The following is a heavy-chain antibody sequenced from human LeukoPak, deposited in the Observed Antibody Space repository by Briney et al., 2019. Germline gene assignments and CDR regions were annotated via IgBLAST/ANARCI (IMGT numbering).Heavy chain of an antibody. CDR3: AREFAAANNWFDP. CDR2: ISSSSSYI. Sequence: PGGSLRLSCAASGFTFSSYSMNWVRQAPGKGLEWVSSISSSSSYIYYAGSVKGRFTISRDNAKNSLYLQVNSLRAEDTAVYYCAREFAAANNWFDPWGQGTLVTVSS. V-gene: IGHV3-21*01. J-gene: IGHJ5*02. CDR1: GFTFSSYS. D-gene: IGHD6-13*01.